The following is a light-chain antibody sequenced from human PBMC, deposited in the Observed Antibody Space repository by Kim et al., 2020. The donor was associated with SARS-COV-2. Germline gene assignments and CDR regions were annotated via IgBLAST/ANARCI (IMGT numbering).Light chain of an antibody. Sequence: LAPGERATPSCRASQGVDSYLAWYQQKPGQAPRLLIYDASNRATGIPARFSGSGSGTDFTLTISSLEPKDFAVYYCQQRSNWPRTFGQRTKVDIK. V-gene: IGKV3-11*01. J-gene: IGKJ1*01. CDR1: QGVDSY. CDR3: QQRSNWPRT. CDR2: DAS.